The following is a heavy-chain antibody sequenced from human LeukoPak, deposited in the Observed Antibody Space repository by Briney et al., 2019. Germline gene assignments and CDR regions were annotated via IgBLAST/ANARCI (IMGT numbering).Heavy chain of an antibody. J-gene: IGHJ4*02. CDR1: GYSFSSYW. D-gene: IGHD6-19*01. CDR3: AIVLNSGYSSGWFDY. V-gene: IGHV5-51*01. Sequence: GESLKISCRASGYSFSSYWIGWVRQMPGKGLEWMGIIYPGDSDTRYSPSFQGQVTISADKSISTAYLQWSSLKASDTAMYYCAIVLNSGYSSGWFDYWGQGTLVTVSS. CDR2: IYPGDSDT.